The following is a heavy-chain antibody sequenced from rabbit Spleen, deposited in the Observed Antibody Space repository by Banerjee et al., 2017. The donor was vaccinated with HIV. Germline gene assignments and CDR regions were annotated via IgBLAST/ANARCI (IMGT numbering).Heavy chain of an antibody. CDR3: ARDSGTSFSSYGMDL. Sequence: QSLEESGGDLVKPGASLTLTCTASGFYFTYSDYMCWVRQPPGKGPEWIACIAAGVSFTTYYATWAKGRFTISKTSSTTVTLQMTSLTAADTATYFCARDSGTSFSSYGMDLWGPGTLVTVS. CDR1: GFYFTYSDY. D-gene: IGHD8-1*01. CDR2: IAAGVSFTT. V-gene: IGHV1S40*01. J-gene: IGHJ6*01.